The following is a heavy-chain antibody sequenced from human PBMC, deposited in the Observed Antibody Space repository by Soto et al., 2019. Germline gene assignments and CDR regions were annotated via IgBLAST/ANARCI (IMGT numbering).Heavy chain of an antibody. CDR3: ARVHIRHFDY. Sequence: LSLTCTVSGDSISSYYWSWIRQPAGKGLEWIGRIYSSGSTNYNPSLKSRVTMSVDTSKNQFSLNLSSVTAADTAVYYCARVHIRHFDYWGQGILVTVSS. V-gene: IGHV4-4*07. CDR1: GDSISSYY. J-gene: IGHJ4*02. CDR2: IYSSGST.